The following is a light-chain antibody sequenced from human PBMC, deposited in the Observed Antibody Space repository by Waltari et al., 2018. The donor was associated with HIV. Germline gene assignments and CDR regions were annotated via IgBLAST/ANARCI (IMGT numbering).Light chain of an antibody. CDR3: QQYGNSRGT. CDR1: QSVGSSY. V-gene: IGKV3-20*01. CDR2: SAS. J-gene: IGKJ4*01. Sequence: EIVLTQSPGTLSLSPGQRATLSCRASQSVGSSYLAWYQQKPGQTPRLLMYSASSSATGIPDRFSGSESGTDVTLTISRLEPEDSAVYYCQQYGNSRGTFGGGTKVEVK.